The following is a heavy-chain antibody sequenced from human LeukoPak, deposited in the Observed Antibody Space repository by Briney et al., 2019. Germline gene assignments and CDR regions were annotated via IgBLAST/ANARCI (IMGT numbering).Heavy chain of an antibody. V-gene: IGHV4-38-2*02. CDR2: IYHSGST. J-gene: IGHJ4*02. CDR1: GYSISSGYY. Sequence: ETLSLTCTVSGYSISSGYYWGWIRQPPGKGLEWIGTIYHSGSTYYNPSLKSRVTISVDTSKNQFSLKLSSVTAADTAVYYCSRNKGYSYGYPCDYWGQGTLVTVSS. D-gene: IGHD5-18*01. CDR3: SRNKGYSYGYPCDY.